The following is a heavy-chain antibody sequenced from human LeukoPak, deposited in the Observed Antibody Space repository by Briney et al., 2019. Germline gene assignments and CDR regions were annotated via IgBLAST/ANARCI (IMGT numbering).Heavy chain of an antibody. V-gene: IGHV1-2*02. CDR1: GYTFTGYY. J-gene: IGHJ4*02. CDR3: ARENKSGPRAHSSSWYPYYFDY. D-gene: IGHD6-13*01. Sequence: ASVKVSCKASGYTFTGYYMHWVRQAPGQGLEWMGWINPNSGGTNYAQKSQGRVTMTRDTSISTAYMELSRLRSDDTAVYYCARENKSGPRAHSSSWYPYYFDYWGQGTLVTVSS. CDR2: INPNSGGT.